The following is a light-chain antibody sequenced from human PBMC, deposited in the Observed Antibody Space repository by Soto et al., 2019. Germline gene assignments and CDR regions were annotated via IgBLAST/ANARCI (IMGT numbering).Light chain of an antibody. Sequence: DIQMTQSPPSLSASVGDRVTITCRASQSIGVFLNWYQVRPGRAPKLLIHTASSLRTGVPSTFSGGGSGTDFTLTISSLQPEDFATYYCHQTYANPWTFGQGTKVDIK. CDR2: TAS. CDR3: HQTYANPWT. CDR1: QSIGVF. V-gene: IGKV1-39*01. J-gene: IGKJ1*01.